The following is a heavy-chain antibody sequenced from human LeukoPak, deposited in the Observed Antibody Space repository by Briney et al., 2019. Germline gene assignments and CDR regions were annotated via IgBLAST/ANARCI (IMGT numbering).Heavy chain of an antibody. CDR3: ATSTDGYDSSGYGAFDI. Sequence: ASVKVSCKASGYTFTSYGISWVRQAPGQGLEWMGWISAYNGNTNYAQKLQGRVTMTTDTSTSTAYMELRSLRSDDTAVYYCATSTDGYDSSGYGAFDIWGQGTMVTVSS. CDR1: GYTFTSYG. CDR2: ISAYNGNT. V-gene: IGHV1-18*01. D-gene: IGHD3-22*01. J-gene: IGHJ3*02.